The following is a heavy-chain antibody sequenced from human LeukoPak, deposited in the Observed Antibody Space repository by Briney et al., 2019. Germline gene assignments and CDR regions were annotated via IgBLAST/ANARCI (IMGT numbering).Heavy chain of an antibody. D-gene: IGHD6-19*01. Sequence: GGSLRLSWAASGFTFSSYSMNWVRQAPGKGLEGVSSISSSSSYIYYADSVKGRFTISRDNAKNSLYLQMNSLRAEDTAVYYCARVSKVGSGWYYFDYWGQGTLVTVSS. CDR2: ISSSSSYI. CDR3: ARVSKVGSGWYYFDY. CDR1: GFTFSSYS. J-gene: IGHJ4*02. V-gene: IGHV3-21*01.